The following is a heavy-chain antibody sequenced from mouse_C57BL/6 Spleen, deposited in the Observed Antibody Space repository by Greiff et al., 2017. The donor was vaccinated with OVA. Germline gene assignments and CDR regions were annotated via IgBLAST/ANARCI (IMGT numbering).Heavy chain of an antibody. J-gene: IGHJ3*01. CDR2: IYPGSGNT. V-gene: IGHV1-76*01. D-gene: IGHD2-4*01. Sequence: VQVVESGAELVRPGASVKLSCKASGYTFTDYYINWVKQRPGQGLEWIARIYPGSGNTYYNEKFKGKATLTAEKSSSTAYMQLSSLTSEDSAVYFCARSGDYDEGAWFAYWGQGTLVTVSA. CDR3: ARSGDYDEGAWFAY. CDR1: GYTFTDYY.